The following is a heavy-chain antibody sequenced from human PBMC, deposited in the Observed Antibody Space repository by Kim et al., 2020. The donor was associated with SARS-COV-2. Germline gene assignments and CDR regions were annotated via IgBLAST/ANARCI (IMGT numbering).Heavy chain of an antibody. CDR3: AKARRDCSSTSCYNYYYYYMDV. Sequence: GGSLRLSCAASGFTFSSYAMSWVRQAPGKGLEWVSAISGSGGSTYYADSVKGRFTISRDNTKNTLYLQMNSLRAEDTAVYYCAKARRDCSSTSCYNYYYYYMDVWGQGTTVTVSS. D-gene: IGHD2-2*02. J-gene: IGHJ6*03. CDR2: ISGSGGST. V-gene: IGHV3-23*01. CDR1: GFTFSSYA.